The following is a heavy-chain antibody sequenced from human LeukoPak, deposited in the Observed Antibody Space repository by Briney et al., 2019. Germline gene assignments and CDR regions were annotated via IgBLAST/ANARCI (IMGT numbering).Heavy chain of an antibody. J-gene: IGHJ4*02. Sequence: SETLSLTCTVSGGFISGGAYYWSWIRQHPGKGLEWIGYMYYSGNSYYNPSLKSRVTISVDTSKNQFSLKLSSVTAAATAVYYCARWQYWDTGGYFDYWGQGTLVTVSS. CDR3: ARWQYWDTGGYFDY. D-gene: IGHD2-8*02. V-gene: IGHV4-31*03. CDR2: MYYSGNS. CDR1: GGFISGGAYY.